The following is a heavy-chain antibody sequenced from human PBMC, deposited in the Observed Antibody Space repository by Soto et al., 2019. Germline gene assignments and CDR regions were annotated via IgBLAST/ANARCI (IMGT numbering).Heavy chain of an antibody. V-gene: IGHV1-18*01. CDR3: ARAVPPLDP. CDR1: GYTFTSYG. J-gene: IGHJ5*02. Sequence: QVQLVQSGAEVKKPGASVKVSCKASGYTFTSYGISWVRQAPGQGLEGMGWINAYNGNTNYAHKLPGRVTKTTDTSTSTAHREPGRRRYDGTAVYYCARAVPPLDPWGQRPLVTVSS. CDR2: INAYNGNT.